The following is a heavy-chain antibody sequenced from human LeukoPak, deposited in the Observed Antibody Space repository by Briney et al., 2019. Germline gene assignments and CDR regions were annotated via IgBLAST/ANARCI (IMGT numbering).Heavy chain of an antibody. CDR1: GFTFSSYE. Sequence: GGSLRLPCAASGFTFSSYEINWVRQPPGKGLEWVSYISSSGSTIYYADSVKGRFTISRDNAKNSLYLQINSLRAEDTAVYYCARGGFSYGRQYDYYFYGMDVWGQGTTVTVSS. V-gene: IGHV3-48*03. D-gene: IGHD5-18*01. CDR2: ISSSGSTI. J-gene: IGHJ6*02. CDR3: ARGGFSYGRQYDYYFYGMDV.